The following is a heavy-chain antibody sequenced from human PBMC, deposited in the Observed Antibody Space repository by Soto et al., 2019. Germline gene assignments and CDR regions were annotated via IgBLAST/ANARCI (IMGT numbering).Heavy chain of an antibody. V-gene: IGHV1-18*01. CDR2: ISAYNGNT. CDR3: ARNLRGDTTLKYYYYGMDV. D-gene: IGHD3-10*01. J-gene: IGHJ6*02. CDR1: GYTFTSYG. Sequence: ASVKVSCKASGYTFTSYGISWVRQDPGQGLEWMGWISAYNGNTNYAQKLQGRVTMTTDISTSTAYMELRSLRSDDTAVYYCARNLRGDTTLKYYYYGMDVWGQGTTVTVSS.